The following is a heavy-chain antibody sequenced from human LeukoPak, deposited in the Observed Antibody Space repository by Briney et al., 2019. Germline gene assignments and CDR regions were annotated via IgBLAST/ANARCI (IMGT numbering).Heavy chain of an antibody. V-gene: IGHV3-11*01. D-gene: IGHD6-19*01. Sequence: GGSLTLSCAASGFTFSDYYMSWLRQAPGKGLEWVSYISSSGSTIYYADSVKGRFTISRDNAKNSLYLQMNSLRAEDTAVYYCAREDSSGCFDYWGQGTLVTVSS. CDR1: GFTFSDYY. CDR2: ISSSGSTI. CDR3: AREDSSGCFDY. J-gene: IGHJ4*02.